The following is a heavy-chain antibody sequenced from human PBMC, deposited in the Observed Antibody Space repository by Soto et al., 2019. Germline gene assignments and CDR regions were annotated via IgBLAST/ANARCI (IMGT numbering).Heavy chain of an antibody. J-gene: IGHJ6*02. D-gene: IGHD3-22*01. CDR1: GFTFSSYS. V-gene: IGHV3-21*01. CDR3: ARAFSSGYGTTYYYGMDV. CDR2: ISSSSSYI. Sequence: GGSLRLSCAASGFTFSSYSMNWVRQAPGKGLEWVLSISSSSSYIYYADSVKGRFTISRDNAKNSLYLQMNSLRAEDTAVYYCARAFSSGYGTTYYYGMDVWGQGTTVTVSS.